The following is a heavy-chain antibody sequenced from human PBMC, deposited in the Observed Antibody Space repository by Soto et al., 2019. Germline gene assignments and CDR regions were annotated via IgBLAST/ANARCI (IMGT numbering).Heavy chain of an antibody. CDR3: ARDIGYYDNSGYHPGMGLDY. D-gene: IGHD3-22*01. CDR2: INPSGGST. V-gene: IGHV1-46*01. Sequence: VSVKVSCKASGYTFTSYYMHWVRQAPGQGLEWMGIINPSGGSTSYAQKFQGRVTMTRDTSTSTVYMELSSLRSEDTAVYYCARDIGYYDNSGYHPGMGLDYWGQGTLVTVSS. CDR1: GYTFTSYY. J-gene: IGHJ4*02.